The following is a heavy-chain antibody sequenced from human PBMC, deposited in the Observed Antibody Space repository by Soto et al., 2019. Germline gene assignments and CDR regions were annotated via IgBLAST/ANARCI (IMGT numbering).Heavy chain of an antibody. CDR1: GGSISSSNW. Sequence: QVQLQESGPGLVKPSGTLSLTCAVSGGSISSSNWWSWVRQPPGKGLEWIGEIYHSGSTNYNTSLKSRVTISLDKSNNQFSLKLSSVTAADTAVYYCASKWFGESSAYDYWGQGTLVTVSS. CDR2: IYHSGST. V-gene: IGHV4-4*02. J-gene: IGHJ4*02. CDR3: ASKWFGESSAYDY. D-gene: IGHD3-10*01.